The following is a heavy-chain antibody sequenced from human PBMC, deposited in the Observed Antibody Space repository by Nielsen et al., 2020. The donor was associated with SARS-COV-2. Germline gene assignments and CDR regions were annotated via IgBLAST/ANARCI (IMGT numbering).Heavy chain of an antibody. CDR2: IFYRGRL. D-gene: IGHD3-10*01. V-gene: IGHV4-30-4*01. CDR1: GGSFSSNDYY. CDR3: VRDHVQLWFGVSCSNSYYSGLDV. J-gene: IGHJ6*02. Sequence: SETLSLTCTVPGGSFSSNDYYWNWIRQRPGKGVEWIGHIFYRGRLYYRPSLKSRLSLSMDTSKNQFSLRLTTVTAADTAVYYCVRDHVQLWFGVSCSNSYYSGLDVWGQGTTVTVSS.